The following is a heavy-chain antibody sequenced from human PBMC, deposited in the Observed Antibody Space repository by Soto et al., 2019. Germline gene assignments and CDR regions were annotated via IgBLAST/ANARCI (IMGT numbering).Heavy chain of an antibody. CDR3: AAVYCSSTSCYHWFDP. CDR1: GFTFTSSA. Sequence: ASVKVSCKASGFTFTSSAVQWVRRARGQRLEWIGWIVVGSGNTNYAQKFQERVTITRDMSTSTAYMELSSLRSEDTAVYHCAAVYCSSTSCYHWFDPCGQGTLVTVSS. V-gene: IGHV1-58*01. J-gene: IGHJ5*02. CDR2: IVVGSGNT. D-gene: IGHD2-2*01.